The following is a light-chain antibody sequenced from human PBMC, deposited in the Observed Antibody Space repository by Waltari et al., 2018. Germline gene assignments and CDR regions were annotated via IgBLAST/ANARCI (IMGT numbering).Light chain of an antibody. V-gene: IGLV2-14*03. J-gene: IGLJ3*02. CDR3: SSYTSSLTLV. CDR1: SNDAGGYTY. CDR2: DVS. Sequence: QSALTQPASVSGSPGQSITISCTGTSNDAGGYTYVSWYQQHPGKAPKLMIYDVSNRPSGVSNRFSGSKSGNTASLAISGLQAEDEADYYCSSYTSSLTLVFGGGTKLTVL.